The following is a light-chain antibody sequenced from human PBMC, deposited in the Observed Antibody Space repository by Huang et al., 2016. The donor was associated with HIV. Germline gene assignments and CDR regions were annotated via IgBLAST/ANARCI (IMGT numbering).Light chain of an antibody. Sequence: DIQMTQSPSSLSASVGDRVNITCRAGQSISNYLSWYQQRPGKAPKLLVYGASRLQSGVPSRVSGSGSGTDCTLTISSLQPEDFATYYCQQNYGSPFTCGGGTEVDIK. CDR1: QSISNY. CDR2: GAS. J-gene: IGKJ4*01. CDR3: QQNYGSPFT. V-gene: IGKV1-39*01.